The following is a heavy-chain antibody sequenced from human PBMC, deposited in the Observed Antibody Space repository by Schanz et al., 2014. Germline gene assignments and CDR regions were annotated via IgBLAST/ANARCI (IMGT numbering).Heavy chain of an antibody. V-gene: IGHV3-30*18. CDR1: GFIFSNYG. D-gene: IGHD3-22*01. CDR3: AKSYDTSGYSGFDY. CDR2: ISYHGSER. Sequence: VQLVESGGGVVQRGGSLRLSCAASGFIFSNYGMHWVRQAPGRGLEWVAVISYHGSERYYADSVKGRFTISRDNSKNTLYLQMNSLRTEDTAVYFCAKSYDTSGYSGFDYWGQGTLVTVSS. J-gene: IGHJ4*02.